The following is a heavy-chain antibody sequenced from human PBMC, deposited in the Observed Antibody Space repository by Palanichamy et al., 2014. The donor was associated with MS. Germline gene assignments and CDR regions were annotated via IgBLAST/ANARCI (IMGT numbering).Heavy chain of an antibody. D-gene: IGHD2-2*01. V-gene: IGHV3-23*01. CDR2: ISGSGGST. Sequence: EVQLLESGGGLVQPGGSLRLSCAASGFTFSNYAMSWVRQAPAKGLEWVSVISGSGGSTYYADSVKGRFTISRDNSKNTLYLQMNSLRVEDTAVYYCVKERVIHCSSTSCPLGYWGQGTLVTVSS. CDR3: VKERVIHCSSTSCPLGY. J-gene: IGHJ4*02. CDR1: GFTFSNYA.